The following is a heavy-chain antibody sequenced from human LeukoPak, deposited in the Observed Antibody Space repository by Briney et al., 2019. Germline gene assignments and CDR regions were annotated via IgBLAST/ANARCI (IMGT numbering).Heavy chain of an antibody. J-gene: IGHJ4*02. CDR3: AKGPAGTYYYDSSGYYGDY. V-gene: IGHV3-23*01. CDR1: GFTFSSYG. D-gene: IGHD3-22*01. CDR2: ISGSGGST. Sequence: GGSLRLSCAASGFTFSSYGMSWVRQAPGKGLEWVSAISGSGGSTYYADSVKGRFTISRDNSKNTLYLQMNSLRAEDTAVYYCAKGPAGTYYYDSSGYYGDYWGQGTLVTVSS.